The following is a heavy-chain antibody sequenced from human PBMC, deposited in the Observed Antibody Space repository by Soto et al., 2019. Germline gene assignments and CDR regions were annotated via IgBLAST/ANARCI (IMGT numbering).Heavy chain of an antibody. D-gene: IGHD3-10*01. CDR2: ISSSGSTI. CDR1: GFTFSDYY. Sequence: KSGGSLRLSCAASGFTFSDYYMSWIRQAPGKGLEWVSYISSSGSTIYYADSVKGRFTISRDNAKNSLYLQMNSLRAEDTAVYYSERATPGACAFDIWGQGTMVTDSS. J-gene: IGHJ3*02. V-gene: IGHV3-11*01. CDR3: ERATPGACAFDI.